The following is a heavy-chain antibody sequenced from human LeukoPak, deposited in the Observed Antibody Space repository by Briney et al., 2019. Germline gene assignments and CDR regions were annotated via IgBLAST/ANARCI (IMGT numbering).Heavy chain of an antibody. V-gene: IGHV1-8*01. D-gene: IGHD5-18*01. CDR2: MNPNSGNT. CDR1: GYTFTSYD. J-gene: IGHJ5*02. Sequence: GASVKVSCKASGYTFTSYDINWVQQATGQGLEWMGWMNPNSGNTGYAQKFQGRVTMTRNTSISTAYMELSSLRSEDTAVYYCARAISYNNWFDPWGQGTLVAVSS. CDR3: ARAISYNNWFDP.